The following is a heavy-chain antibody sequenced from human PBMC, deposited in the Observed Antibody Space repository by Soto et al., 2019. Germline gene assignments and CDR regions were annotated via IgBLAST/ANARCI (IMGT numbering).Heavy chain of an antibody. D-gene: IGHD3-9*01. V-gene: IGHV4-31*03. CDR2: IYYSGST. Sequence: SETLSLTCTVSGGSISSGGYYWSWIRQHPGKGLEWIGYIYYSGSTYYNPSLKSRVTISVDTSKNQFSLKLSSVTAADMAVYYCARVRRYYDILTHNYWGQGTLVTVSS. CDR3: ARVRRYYDILTHNY. CDR1: GGSISSGGYY. J-gene: IGHJ4*02.